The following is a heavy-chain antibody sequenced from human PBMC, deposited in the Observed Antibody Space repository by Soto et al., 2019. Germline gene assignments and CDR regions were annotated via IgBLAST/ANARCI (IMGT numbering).Heavy chain of an antibody. J-gene: IGHJ6*02. V-gene: IGHV1-69*13. CDR3: ASSLVGATTYYYYYYGMDV. CDR1: GGTFSSYA. Sequence: SVKVSCKASGGTFSSYAISWVRQAPGQGLEWMGGIIPIFGTANYAQKFQGRVTITADESTSTAYMELSSLRSEDTAVYYCASSLVGATTYYYYYYGMDVWGQGTTVTVSS. D-gene: IGHD1-26*01. CDR2: IIPIFGTA.